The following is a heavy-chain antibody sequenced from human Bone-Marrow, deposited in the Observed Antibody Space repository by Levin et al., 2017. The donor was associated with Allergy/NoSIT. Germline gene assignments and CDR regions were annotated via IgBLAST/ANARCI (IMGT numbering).Heavy chain of an antibody. CDR1: GYSFTSYW. D-gene: IGHD3-10*01. CDR3: ARHMGEYFYGSGGVDY. V-gene: IGHV5-51*01. CDR2: IYADDSDT. J-gene: IGHJ4*02. Sequence: GGSLRLSCKASGYSFTSYWIAWVRQMPGKGLEWMGMIYADDSDTRYSPSFQGQVTISADKSISAAYLQWSSLKASDTAMYYCARHMGEYFYGSGGVDYWGQGTLVTVSS.